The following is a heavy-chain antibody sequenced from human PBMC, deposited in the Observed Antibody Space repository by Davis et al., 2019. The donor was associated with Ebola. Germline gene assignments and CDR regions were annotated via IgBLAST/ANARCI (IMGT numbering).Heavy chain of an antibody. J-gene: IGHJ6*02. Sequence: AASVKVSCKASGYTFTSYAIHWVRQAPGQRLEWMGWINAGNGNTKYSQKFQGRVTITRDTSASTAYMELSSLRSEDTTVYYCARGLLFHLSYMDVWGQGTTVTVSS. CDR1: GYTFTSYA. V-gene: IGHV1-3*01. CDR3: ARGLLFHLSYMDV. CDR2: INAGNGNT. D-gene: IGHD2-15*01.